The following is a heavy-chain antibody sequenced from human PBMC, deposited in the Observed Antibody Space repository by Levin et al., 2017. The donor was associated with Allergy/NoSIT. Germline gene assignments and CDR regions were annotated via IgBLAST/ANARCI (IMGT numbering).Heavy chain of an antibody. CDR2: TYYRSKWYN. CDR1: GDSVSSNSAA. D-gene: IGHD6-19*01. J-gene: IGHJ4*02. Sequence: SQTLSLTCAISGDSVSSNSAAWNWIRQSPSRGLEWLGRTYYRSKWYNDYAVSVKSRITINPDTSKNQFSLQLNSVTPEDTAVYYCARGVSRVQWLRLTGGRYSSGWDLDYWGQGTLVTVSS. CDR3: ARGVSRVQWLRLTGGRYSSGWDLDY. V-gene: IGHV6-1*01.